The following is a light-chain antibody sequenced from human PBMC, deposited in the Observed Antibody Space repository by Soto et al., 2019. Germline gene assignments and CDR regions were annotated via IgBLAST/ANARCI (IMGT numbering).Light chain of an antibody. V-gene: IGKV1-27*01. CDR1: QGISNN. J-gene: IGKJ1*01. CDR3: QKYDSAPLT. Sequence: DIQMTQSPSSLSASVGDRVTITCRASQGISNNLAWYQQKPGKVPRLLIYGASTLQSGVPSRFSGSGSGTDFTLNISSLQPEDVATDYCQKYDSAPLTFGQGTKVEFK. CDR2: GAS.